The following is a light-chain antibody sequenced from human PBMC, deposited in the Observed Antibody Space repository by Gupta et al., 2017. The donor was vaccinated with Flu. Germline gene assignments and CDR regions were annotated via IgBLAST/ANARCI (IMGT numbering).Light chain of an antibody. CDR3: QSEDSCNRDVV. CDR1: SGSISTTY. CDR2: EDN. V-gene: IGLV6-57*03. J-gene: IGLJ2*01. Sequence: NFLLPQPHSVSECPGKTVTISCTRSSGSISTTYVQSSQQRAGRAPTTVIYEDNQRPSGGPDRVSGSVDSSSNSASLTITGLKTEDEADYFCQSEDSCNRDVVFGGGTKLTVL.